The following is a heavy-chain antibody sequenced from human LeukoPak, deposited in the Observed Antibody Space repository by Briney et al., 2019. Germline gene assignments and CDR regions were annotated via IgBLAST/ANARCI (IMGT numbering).Heavy chain of an antibody. CDR1: GDILRDLS. CDR2: FDPEDGET. CDR3: ATGCAPPLQYSVGCDGWLAP. D-gene: IGHD1-26*01. J-gene: IGHJ5*02. V-gene: IGHV1-24*01. Sequence: GASVKVSCKVSGDILRDLSMHWVRQAPGKGLEWMGSFDPEDGETIYAQKFQGRVTIAEDTSADTAYLELSSLRSEDTAVYYCATGCAPPLQYSVGCDGWLAPWGQGTPVTVSS.